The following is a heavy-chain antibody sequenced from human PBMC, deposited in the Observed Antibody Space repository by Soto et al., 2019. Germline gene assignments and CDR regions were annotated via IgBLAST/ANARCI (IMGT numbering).Heavy chain of an antibody. CDR2: IIPIFGTA. J-gene: IGHJ4*02. Sequence: GASVKVSCKASGGTFSSYAISWVRQAPGQGLEWMGGIIPIFGTANYAQKFQGRVTITADESTSTAYMELSSLRSEDTAVYYCARDGGSGSYYNPYYFDYWGQGTLVTVS. CDR3: ARDGGSGSYYNPYYFDY. V-gene: IGHV1-69*13. D-gene: IGHD3-10*01. CDR1: GGTFSSYA.